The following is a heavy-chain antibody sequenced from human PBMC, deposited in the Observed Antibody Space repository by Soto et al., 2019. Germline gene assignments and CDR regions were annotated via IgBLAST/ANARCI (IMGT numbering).Heavy chain of an antibody. Sequence: ASVKVSCKASGYTFRSYGISWVRQAPGQGLEWVGWISAYNGDTHYAPKFQDRITLTTETSTDTAYMELRSLRLDDTAVYYCARGSPYSSSPTFDYWGQGTLVTVSS. CDR3: ARGSPYSSSPTFDY. J-gene: IGHJ4*02. CDR1: GYTFRSYG. V-gene: IGHV1-18*04. D-gene: IGHD6-6*01. CDR2: ISAYNGDT.